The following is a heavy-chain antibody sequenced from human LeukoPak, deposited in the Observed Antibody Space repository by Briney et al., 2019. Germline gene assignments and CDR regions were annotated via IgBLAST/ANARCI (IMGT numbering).Heavy chain of an antibody. D-gene: IGHD2-15*01. V-gene: IGHV5-51*01. CDR1: GYSFTTYW. CDR2: IYPGDSDT. J-gene: IGHJ4*02. Sequence: GESLKISCRGSGYSFTTYWIGWGRQMPGKGLEWMGIIYPGDSDTRYSPSFQGQVTMSADKSINTAYLQWSSLKASDTAMYYCARRQGCSSSSCPPDSWGQGTLVTVSS. CDR3: ARRQGCSSSSCPPDS.